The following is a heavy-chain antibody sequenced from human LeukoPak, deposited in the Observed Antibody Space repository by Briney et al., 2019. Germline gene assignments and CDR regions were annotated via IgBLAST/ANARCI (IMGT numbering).Heavy chain of an antibody. Sequence: GGSLRLSCAASGFSFSSSAMHWVRQAPGKGLEYVSAITNNGGYTYYASSVKGRFTISRDNSKNTLYLQMGSLRTEDTAVYYCAGASPDGFYDCWGQGTLVTVSS. D-gene: IGHD3-22*01. CDR3: AGASPDGFYDC. V-gene: IGHV3-64*01. CDR2: ITNNGGYT. CDR1: GFSFSSSA. J-gene: IGHJ4*02.